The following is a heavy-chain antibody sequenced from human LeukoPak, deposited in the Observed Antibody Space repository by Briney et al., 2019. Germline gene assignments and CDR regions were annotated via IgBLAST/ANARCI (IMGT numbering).Heavy chain of an antibody. CDR2: IKQAGSEK. CDR3: AKSGYNCFDY. CDR1: GLTFSRYW. V-gene: IGHV3-7*01. J-gene: IGHJ4*02. D-gene: IGHD5-24*01. Sequence: GGALRLSRAASGLTFSRYWMGWVRQAPGKGVEWVANIKQAGSEKDYVDSVKGGFTISRDNEQNELYLQMNSLRGEDTAVYYCAKSGYNCFDYWGQGTLVTVSS.